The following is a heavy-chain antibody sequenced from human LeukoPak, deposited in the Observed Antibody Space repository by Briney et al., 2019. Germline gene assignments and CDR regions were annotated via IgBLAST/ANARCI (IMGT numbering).Heavy chain of an antibody. CDR3: ARVQQETYYDFWSGYSGARWFDP. D-gene: IGHD3-3*01. CDR2: IYYSGST. V-gene: IGHV4-59*01. CDR1: GGSISSYY. J-gene: IGHJ5*02. Sequence: SETLSLTCTVSGGSISSYYWSWIRQPPGKGLEWIGYIYYSGSTNYNPSLKSRVTISVDTSKNQFSLKLSSVTAADTAVYYCARVQQETYYDFWSGYSGARWFDPWGQGTLVTVSS.